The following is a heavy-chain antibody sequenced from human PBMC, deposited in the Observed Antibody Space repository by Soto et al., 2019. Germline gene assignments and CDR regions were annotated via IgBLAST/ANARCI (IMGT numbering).Heavy chain of an antibody. V-gene: IGHV1-8*01. CDR2: MNPNSGNT. J-gene: IGHJ5*02. CDR1: RYTFTSYD. CDR3: ARGVDDYVWGSYRAFDP. Sequence: SVKVSCSASRYTFTSYDINWVRQATVQGLEWMGWMNPNSGNTGYAQKFQGRVTMTRNTSISTAYMELSSLRSEDTAVYYCARGVDDYVWGSYRAFDPWGQGTLVTVSS. D-gene: IGHD3-16*02.